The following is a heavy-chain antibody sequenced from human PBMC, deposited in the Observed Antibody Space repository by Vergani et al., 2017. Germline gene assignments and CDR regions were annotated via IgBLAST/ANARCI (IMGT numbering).Heavy chain of an antibody. Sequence: QVQLQQWGAGLLKPSETLSLTCAVYGGSFSGYYWGWIRQPPGKSLEWIGRIYYSGLTYYNPSLKSRVAISVDTSKNQFSLKVTSVTAADTAVYFCARQRPGSGWSPGDFDDWGQGILVTVSS. J-gene: IGHJ4*02. CDR2: IYYSGLT. V-gene: IGHV4-34*01. CDR3: ARQRPGSGWSPGDFDD. D-gene: IGHD6-19*01. CDR1: GGSFSGYY.